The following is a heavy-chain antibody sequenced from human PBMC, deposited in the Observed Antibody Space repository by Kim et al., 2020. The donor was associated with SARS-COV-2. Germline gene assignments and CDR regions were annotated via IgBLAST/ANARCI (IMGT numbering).Heavy chain of an antibody. CDR2: T. V-gene: IGHV3-23*01. J-gene: IGHJ4*02. CDR3: AKDGSSWFDY. Sequence: TYYAGAVKGRFTISRDNSKSTLYLQMTSLRAEDTAVYYCAKDGSSWFDYWGQGTLVTVSS. D-gene: IGHD6-13*01.